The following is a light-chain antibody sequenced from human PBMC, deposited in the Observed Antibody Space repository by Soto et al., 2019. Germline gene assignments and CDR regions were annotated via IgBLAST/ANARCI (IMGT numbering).Light chain of an antibody. CDR2: GAS. Sequence: EIVITRSPANRPGSIAKKPTLSCMASQSVSSNLAWYQQKPGQAPRLLIYGASTRATGMPDRFSGSGSGTEFTLAVRSLQSGDFAVYFCQHYYDWPLTFGGGTKVDIK. CDR3: QHYYDWPLT. J-gene: IGKJ4*01. CDR1: QSVSSN. V-gene: IGKV3D-15*01.